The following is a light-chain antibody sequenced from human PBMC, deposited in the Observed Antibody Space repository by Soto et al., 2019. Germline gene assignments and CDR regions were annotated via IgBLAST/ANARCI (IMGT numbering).Light chain of an antibody. V-gene: IGKV3-20*01. CDR2: GAS. CDR3: QQSYSTPWT. Sequence: EIVLTQSPGTLSVSPGERATLSCRASQSVSNNYLAWYQQKPGQAPRLLIYGASTRASGVSDRFSGSGSGTDFTLTISSLQPEDFATYYCQQSYSTPWTFGQGTKV. CDR1: QSVSNNY. J-gene: IGKJ1*01.